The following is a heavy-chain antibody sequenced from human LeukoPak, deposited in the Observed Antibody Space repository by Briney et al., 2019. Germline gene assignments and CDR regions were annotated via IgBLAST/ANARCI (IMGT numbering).Heavy chain of an antibody. CDR2: IIPIFGTA. D-gene: IGHD3-10*01. CDR1: GGTFSSYA. CDR3: ARGDTMVRGFIAGSGASFFDY. V-gene: IGHV1-69*05. Sequence: ASVKVSCKASGGTFSSYAISWVRQAPGQGLEWMGGIIPIFGTANYAQKFQGRVTITTDESTSTAYMELSSLRSEDTAVYYCARGDTMVRGFIAGSGASFFDYWGQGTLVTVSS. J-gene: IGHJ4*02.